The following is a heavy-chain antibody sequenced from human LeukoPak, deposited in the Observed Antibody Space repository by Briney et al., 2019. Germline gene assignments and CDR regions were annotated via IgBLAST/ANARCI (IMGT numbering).Heavy chain of an antibody. CDR2: INSSSSYI. J-gene: IGHJ4*02. CDR3: ARDREGRFDY. CDR1: GFTFSSYS. Sequence: NPGGSLRLSCAASGFTFSSYSMNWVRQAPGKGLEWVSFINSSSSYIYYADSVKGRFTISRDNAKNSLYLQMNSLRAEDTAVYYCARDREGRFDYWGQGTLVTVSS. V-gene: IGHV3-21*01.